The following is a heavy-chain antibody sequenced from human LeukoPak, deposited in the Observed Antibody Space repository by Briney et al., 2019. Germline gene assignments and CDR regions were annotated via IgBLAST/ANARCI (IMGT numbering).Heavy chain of an antibody. CDR2: IWYDGSNK. D-gene: IGHD3-22*01. CDR3: AKVTESSGYFPSGY. Sequence: GGSLRLSCAASGFTFSSYAMHWVRQAPGKGLEWVAVIWYDGSNKYYADSVKGRSTISRDNSKNTLYLQMNSLRADDTAVYYCAKVTESSGYFPSGYWGQGTLVTVSS. J-gene: IGHJ4*02. V-gene: IGHV3-33*06. CDR1: GFTFSSYA.